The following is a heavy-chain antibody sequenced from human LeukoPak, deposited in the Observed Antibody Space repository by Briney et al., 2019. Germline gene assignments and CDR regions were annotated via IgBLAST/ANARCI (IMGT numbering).Heavy chain of an antibody. Sequence: ASVKVSCKVPGYTLTELSMHWVRQAPGKGLEWMGGFDPEDGEAIYAQKFQGRVTMTEDTSTDTAYMELSSLRSEDTAVYYCATSTTVTHYWYFDLWGRGTLVTVSS. D-gene: IGHD4-17*01. V-gene: IGHV1-24*01. CDR2: FDPEDGEA. CDR3: ATSTTVTHYWYFDL. J-gene: IGHJ2*01. CDR1: GYTLTELS.